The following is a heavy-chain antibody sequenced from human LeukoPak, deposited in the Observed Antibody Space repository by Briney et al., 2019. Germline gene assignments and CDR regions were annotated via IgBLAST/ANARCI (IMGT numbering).Heavy chain of an antibody. J-gene: IGHJ4*02. CDR2: INAGNGNT. CDR1: GYTFTSYA. D-gene: IGHD4-17*01. CDR3: SSSTVTTPYYFNY. Sequence: KPGASVKVSCKASGYTFTSYAMHWVRQAPGQRLEWMGWINAGNGNTKYSQKFQGRVTMTTDTSTTTAYMELRSLRSDDTAVYYCSSSTVTTPYYFNYWGQGTLVTVSS. V-gene: IGHV1-3*01.